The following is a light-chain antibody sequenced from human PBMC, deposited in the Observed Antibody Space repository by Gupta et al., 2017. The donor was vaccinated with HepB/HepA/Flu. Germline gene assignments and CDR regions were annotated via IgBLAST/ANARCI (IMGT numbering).Light chain of an antibody. Sequence: SSALTQPPSVSVSPGQTARITCSGDALPNQYAYWYQQKPGQAPLLVISKDTERHSGIPERFSGSSSGTTVTLTINGVQAEDEADYYCQSADSSGSYYVFGSGTTVTVL. CDR1: ALPNQY. CDR2: KDT. V-gene: IGLV3-25*03. J-gene: IGLJ1*01. CDR3: QSADSSGSYYV.